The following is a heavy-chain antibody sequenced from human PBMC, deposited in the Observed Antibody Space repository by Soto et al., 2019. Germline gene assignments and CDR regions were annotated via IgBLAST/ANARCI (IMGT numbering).Heavy chain of an antibody. D-gene: IGHD2-15*01. CDR1: GFTFSNAW. CDR2: IKSKTDGGTT. J-gene: IGHJ6*02. Sequence: GSLRLSCAASGFTFSNAWMNWVRQAPGKGLEWVGRIKSKTDGGTTDYAAPVKGRFTISRDDSKNTLYLQMNSLKTEDTAVYYCTTPSCSGGSCYSEYYYYYYGMDVWGQGTTVTVSS. V-gene: IGHV3-15*07. CDR3: TTPSCSGGSCYSEYYYYYYGMDV.